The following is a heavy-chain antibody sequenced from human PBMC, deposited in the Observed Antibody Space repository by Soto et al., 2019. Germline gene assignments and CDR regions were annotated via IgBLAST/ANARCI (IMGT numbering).Heavy chain of an antibody. J-gene: IGHJ4*02. D-gene: IGHD3-22*01. CDR1: GFTFSSYG. V-gene: IGHV3-33*01. CDR2: IWYDGSNK. CDR3: ARPYDSSGYYYGSYFDY. Sequence: QVQLVESGGGVVQPGRSLRLSCAASGFTFSSYGMHWVRQAPGKGLEWVAVIWYDGSNKYYADSVKGRFTISRDNSKNTLYLQMNSLRAEDTAVYYCARPYDSSGYYYGSYFDYWGQGTLVTVSS.